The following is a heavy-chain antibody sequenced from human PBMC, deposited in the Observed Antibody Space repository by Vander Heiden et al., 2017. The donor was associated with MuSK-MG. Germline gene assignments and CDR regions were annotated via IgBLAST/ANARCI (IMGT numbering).Heavy chain of an antibody. CDR3: ARLAHDWFDP. Sequence: VQLVESGGGLVKPRGSLRLSCAASGFSFSDYYMSWIRQAPGKGLEWISYISMSGTTIYYADSVKGRFTISRDNAKNSLYLQMNSLRVEDTAVYYCARLAHDWFDPWGQGTLVTVSS. CDR1: GFSFSDYY. V-gene: IGHV3-11*01. J-gene: IGHJ5*02. CDR2: ISMSGTTI.